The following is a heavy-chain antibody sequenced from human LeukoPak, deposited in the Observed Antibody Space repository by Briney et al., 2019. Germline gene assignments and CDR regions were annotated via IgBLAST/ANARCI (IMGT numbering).Heavy chain of an antibody. CDR2: IYYSGST. CDR1: GDSISSSSSY. V-gene: IGHV4-39*07. CDR3: ARDRSYYDSSGYYMDV. J-gene: IGHJ6*03. Sequence: SETLSLTCTVSGDSISSSSSYWGWIRQPPGEGLEWIGSIYYSGSTYYNPSLKSRVTISVDTSKNQFSLKLSSVTAADTAVYYCARDRSYYDSSGYYMDVWGKGTTVTVSS. D-gene: IGHD3-22*01.